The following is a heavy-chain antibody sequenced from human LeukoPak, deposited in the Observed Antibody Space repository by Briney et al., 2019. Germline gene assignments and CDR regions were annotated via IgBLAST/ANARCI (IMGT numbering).Heavy chain of an antibody. CDR2: INPSAGST. Sequence: ASVKVSCKASGYTFTSYYMHWVRQAPGQGLEWMGIINPSAGSTSYAQKFQGRVTMTRDTSTSTAYMELSSLRSEDTAVYYCARAGGYIYGHWYFDLWGRGTLVTVSS. D-gene: IGHD5-18*01. CDR3: ARAGGYIYGHWYFDL. J-gene: IGHJ2*01. CDR1: GYTFTSYY. V-gene: IGHV1-46*01.